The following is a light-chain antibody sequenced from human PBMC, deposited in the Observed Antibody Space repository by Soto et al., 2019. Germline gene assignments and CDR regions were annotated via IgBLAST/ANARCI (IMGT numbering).Light chain of an antibody. Sequence: EIVMTHSPATLSVSPGERATLSCRASQSLRTDLAWYQQKPGQPPRLLIYGASTRATGIPARFSGSGSGTEFTLTISSLQSEDFAVYYCQQYNNWPPWTFGQGTKVEIK. CDR2: GAS. CDR1: QSLRTD. V-gene: IGKV3-15*01. CDR3: QQYNNWPPWT. J-gene: IGKJ1*01.